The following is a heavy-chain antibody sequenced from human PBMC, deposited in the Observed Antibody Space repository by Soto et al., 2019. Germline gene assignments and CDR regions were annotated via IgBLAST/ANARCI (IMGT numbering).Heavy chain of an antibody. J-gene: IGHJ4*02. CDR1: GFTFSSYA. CDR2: ISGSGGRT. D-gene: IGHD5-18*01. Sequence: EVQLLESGGGLVQPGGSLRLSCADSGFTFSSYAMSWVRQAPGKGLEWVSAISGSGGRTYYAASVKGRFTISRDNSKNTLYRQMNSLRAEDTAVYYCARPLYSYGTDYWGQGTLVTVSS. CDR3: ARPLYSYGTDY. V-gene: IGHV3-23*01.